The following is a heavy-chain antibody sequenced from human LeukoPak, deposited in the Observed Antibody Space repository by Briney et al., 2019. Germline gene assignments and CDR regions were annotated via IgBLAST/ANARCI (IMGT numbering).Heavy chain of an antibody. CDR2: INPSGDGT. D-gene: IGHD5-18*01. J-gene: IGHJ4*02. CDR3: ASDSGDGYRPDRFDV. Sequence: APLKVSCKASGYTFTSYYFHWVRQAPGQGLEWMGIINPSGDGTSYAQKFQGRVTMTKDTSTSTVYMELSSLRTDDTAVYYFASDSGDGYRPDRFDVWGQGTLVTVSS. CDR1: GYTFTSYY. V-gene: IGHV1-46*01.